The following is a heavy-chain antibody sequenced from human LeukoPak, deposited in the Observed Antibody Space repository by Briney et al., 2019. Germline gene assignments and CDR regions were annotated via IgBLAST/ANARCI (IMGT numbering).Heavy chain of an antibody. CDR2: ITGDGRST. V-gene: IGHV3-43*02. CDR1: GGSFSGYY. J-gene: IGHJ4*02. Sequence: PSETLSLTCAVYGGSFSGYYWSWIRQPPGKGLEWFSLITGDGRSTYYADSVKGRFTISRDNSKNSLYLQMNSLRTEDTALYYCAKRSYDSSGPTDWGQGTLVTVSS. D-gene: IGHD3-22*01. CDR3: AKRSYDSSGPTD.